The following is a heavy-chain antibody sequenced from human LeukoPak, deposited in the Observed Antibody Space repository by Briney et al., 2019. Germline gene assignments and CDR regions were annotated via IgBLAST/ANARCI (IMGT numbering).Heavy chain of an antibody. CDR2: ISYDGSNK. CDR3: AKGRDNYDFPLDY. J-gene: IGHJ4*02. CDR1: GFTFSSYA. Sequence: GGSLRLSCAASGFTFSSYAMHWVRQAPGKGLEWVAVISYDGSNKYYADSVKGRFTISRDNSKNTLYLQMNSLRAEDTAVYYCAKGRDNYDFPLDYWGQGTLVTVSS. V-gene: IGHV3-30-3*01. D-gene: IGHD3-22*01.